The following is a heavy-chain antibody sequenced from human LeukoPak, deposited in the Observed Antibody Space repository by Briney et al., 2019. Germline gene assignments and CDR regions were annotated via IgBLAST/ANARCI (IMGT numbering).Heavy chain of an antibody. CDR1: GYTFIDYY. D-gene: IGHD2-8*02. V-gene: IGHV1-46*04. CDR3: ARHSCTGNSCHFDY. Sequence: ASVKVSCKASGYTFIDYYMHWVRQAPGQGLEWMGIINPRGGSTTYAQKLQGRVTMTRDTSTSTVYMELSSLRSEDTALYYCARHSCTGNSCHFDYWDQGTLVTVSS. J-gene: IGHJ4*02. CDR2: INPRGGST.